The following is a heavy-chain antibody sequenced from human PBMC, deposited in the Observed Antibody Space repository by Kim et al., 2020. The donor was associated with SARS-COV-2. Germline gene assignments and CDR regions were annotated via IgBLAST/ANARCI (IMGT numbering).Heavy chain of an antibody. J-gene: IGHJ4*02. Sequence: GGSLRLSCAASGFTFSSYAMSWVRQAPGKGLEWVSAISGSGGSTYYADSVKGRFTISRDNSKNTLYLQMNSLRAEDTAVYYCAKAGGSSSWTPPQDYYFDYWGQGTLVTVSS. CDR2: ISGSGGST. D-gene: IGHD6-13*01. CDR3: AKAGGSSSWTPPQDYYFDY. V-gene: IGHV3-23*01. CDR1: GFTFSSYA.